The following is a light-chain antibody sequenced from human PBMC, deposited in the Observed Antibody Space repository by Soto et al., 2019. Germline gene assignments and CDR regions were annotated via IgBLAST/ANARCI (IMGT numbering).Light chain of an antibody. J-gene: IGKJ3*01. CDR2: AAS. V-gene: IGKV1-9*01. CDR1: QGISSY. Sequence: IQLTQSPSSLSASVGDRVTITCRASQGISSYLAWYQQKPGKAPKLLIYAASTLHSGVPSRFSGSGSGTDFTLTISSLQPEDFATYNCQQLNSYPRTFGPGTKVDVK. CDR3: QQLNSYPRT.